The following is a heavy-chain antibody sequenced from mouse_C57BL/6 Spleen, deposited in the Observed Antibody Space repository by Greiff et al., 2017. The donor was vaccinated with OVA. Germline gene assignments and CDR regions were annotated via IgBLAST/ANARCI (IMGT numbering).Heavy chain of an antibody. Sequence: QVQLQQSGAELVRPGASVTLSCKASGYTFTDYEMHWVKQTPVHGLEWIGAIDPETGGTAYNQKFKGKAILTADKSSSTAYMELRSLTSEDSAVYYCTRHYYGSRDWYFDVWGTGTTVTVSS. CDR2: IDPETGGT. J-gene: IGHJ1*03. CDR3: TRHYYGSRDWYFDV. V-gene: IGHV1-15*01. D-gene: IGHD1-1*01. CDR1: GYTFTDYE.